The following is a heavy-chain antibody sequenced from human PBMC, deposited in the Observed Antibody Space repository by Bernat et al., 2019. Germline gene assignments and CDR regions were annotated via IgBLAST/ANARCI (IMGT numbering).Heavy chain of an antibody. D-gene: IGHD2-15*01. Sequence: QVQLVQSGAEVKKPGSSVKVSCKASGGTFSSYTISWVRQAPGQGLEWMGRIIPILGIANYAQKFQGRVTITADKSTSTAYMELSSLRSEDTAVYYCARVPGGCSGGSCYSCRYYYGMDVWGQGTTVTVSS. CDR1: GGTFSSYT. CDR3: ARVPGGCSGGSCYSCRYYYGMDV. J-gene: IGHJ6*02. CDR2: IIPILGIA. V-gene: IGHV1-69*02.